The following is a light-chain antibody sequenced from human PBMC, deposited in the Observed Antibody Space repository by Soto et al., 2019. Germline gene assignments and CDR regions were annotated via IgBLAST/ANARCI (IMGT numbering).Light chain of an antibody. CDR2: WAS. V-gene: IGKV4-1*01. CDR1: QSVLYSSNNQNY. J-gene: IGKJ1*01. Sequence: DIVMTQSPDSLAVSLGERATINCKSSQSVLYSSNNQNYLAWYQQKPRQPPKLLIYWASTRESGVPDRFSGSGSGTDFTLTISSLQAEDVAGYYCQQYYSTTTWTFGQGTKVEI. CDR3: QQYYSTTTWT.